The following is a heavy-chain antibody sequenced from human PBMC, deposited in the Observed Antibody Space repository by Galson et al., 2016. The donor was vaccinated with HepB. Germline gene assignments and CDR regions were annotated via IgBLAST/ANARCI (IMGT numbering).Heavy chain of an antibody. CDR2: INQDGIEK. J-gene: IGHJ4*02. CDR1: GFTFSSYW. CDR3: VKGPGMAVAKYYFDY. Sequence: SLRLSCATSGFTFSSYWMTWVRQAPGKGLEWVANINQDGIEKYYVGSVKGRFTLSRDNAKDSLYLQMNSLRPEDTALYYCVKGPGMAVAKYYFDYWGQGTLVTVSS. V-gene: IGHV3-7*03. D-gene: IGHD6-19*01.